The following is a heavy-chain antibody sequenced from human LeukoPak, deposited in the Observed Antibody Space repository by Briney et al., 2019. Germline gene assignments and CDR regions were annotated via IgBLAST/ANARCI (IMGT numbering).Heavy chain of an antibody. CDR3: ARDGEGIAVAQNFDY. D-gene: IGHD6-19*01. J-gene: IGHJ4*02. CDR2: ISSSGSTI. Sequence: GGSLRLSCAASGFTFSDYYMNWIRQAPGKGLEWVSYISSSGSTIYYADSVKGRFTVSRDNAKNSLYLQMNSLRAEDTAVYYCARDGEGIAVAQNFDYWGQGTLVTVSS. V-gene: IGHV3-11*04. CDR1: GFTFSDYY.